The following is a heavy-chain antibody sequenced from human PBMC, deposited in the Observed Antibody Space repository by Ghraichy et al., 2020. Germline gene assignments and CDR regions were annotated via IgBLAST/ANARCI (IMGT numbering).Heavy chain of an antibody. J-gene: IGHJ6*02. D-gene: IGHD4-17*01. V-gene: IGHV4-59*01. Sequence: SETLSLTCTVSGVSIKNSYWSWIRQSPGKGLEWIGYISDTGSANYNPSLKSRVTISIDTSENQFSLSLSSVPAADTAMYYCARDQTTVTTFRFRQYYYYYGIDVWGQGTAVTVSS. CDR2: ISDTGSA. CDR3: ARDQTTVTTFRFRQYYYYYGIDV. CDR1: GVSIKNSY.